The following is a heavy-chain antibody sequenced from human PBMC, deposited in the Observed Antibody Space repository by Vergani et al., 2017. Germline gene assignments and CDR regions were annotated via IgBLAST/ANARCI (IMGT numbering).Heavy chain of an antibody. Sequence: QVQLVQSGAEVKKPGSSVKVSCKASGGTFSSYAISWVRQAPGQGLEWMGGIIPIFGTANYAQKFQGRVTITADESTSTAYMELSSLRSEDTAVYYCARDQSITIFGVVYNWFDPWGQGTLVTVSS. CDR3: ARDQSITIFGVVYNWFDP. D-gene: IGHD3-3*01. CDR2: IIPIFGTA. CDR1: GGTFSSYA. V-gene: IGHV1-69*01. J-gene: IGHJ5*02.